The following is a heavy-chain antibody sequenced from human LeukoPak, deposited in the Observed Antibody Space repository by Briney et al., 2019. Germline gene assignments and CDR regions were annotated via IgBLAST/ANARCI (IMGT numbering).Heavy chain of an antibody. CDR2: ISGYNGNT. D-gene: IGHD3-22*01. CDR1: GYTFSSYG. Sequence: ASVEVSCKASGYTFSSYGISWVRQAPGQGLEWMGWISGYNGNTNYAQKLQGRVTMTSDTSTSTAYMELRSLRCDDTAVYYCARFDNSSYIWTYWGQGTLVTVSS. CDR3: ARFDNSSYIWTY. V-gene: IGHV1-18*01. J-gene: IGHJ4*02.